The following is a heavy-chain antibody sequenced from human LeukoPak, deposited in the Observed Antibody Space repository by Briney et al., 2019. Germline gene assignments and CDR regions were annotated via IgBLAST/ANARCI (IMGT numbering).Heavy chain of an antibody. D-gene: IGHD3-10*01. CDR3: AKAGPGLRYYYYYMDV. J-gene: IGHJ6*03. CDR2: ISGSGDST. V-gene: IGHV3-23*01. CDR1: GFTLSSYA. Sequence: PGGSLRLSCAASGFTLSSYAMSWVRQAPGKGLEWVSSISGSGDSTYYADSVKGRFTISRDNSKNTLYLQMNSLRAEDTAVYYCAKAGPGLRYYYYYMDVWGKGTTVTVSS.